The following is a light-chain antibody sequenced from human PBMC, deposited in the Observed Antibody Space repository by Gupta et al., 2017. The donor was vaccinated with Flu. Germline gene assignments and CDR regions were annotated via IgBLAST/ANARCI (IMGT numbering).Light chain of an antibody. CDR1: ESLVYSDGDSY. CDR2: KAA. Sequence: DAVMTQSPLSLPVTLGQPASISCRSSESLVYSDGDSYVSWFHQRPGQSPRRLIYKAANRDSGVPDRISGSGSGTDFTLTISRLEAEDVGVYYCMHRTRWPLTLGQGTKVEI. J-gene: IGKJ1*01. V-gene: IGKV2-30*01. CDR3: MHRTRWPLT.